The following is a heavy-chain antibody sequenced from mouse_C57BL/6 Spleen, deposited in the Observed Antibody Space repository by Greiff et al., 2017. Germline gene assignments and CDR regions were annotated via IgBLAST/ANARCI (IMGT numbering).Heavy chain of an antibody. D-gene: IGHD2-2*01. CDR2: INPNNGGT. V-gene: IGHV1-26*01. J-gene: IGHJ4*01. CDR3: ARYGYDHYAMDY. CDR1: GYTFTDYY. Sequence: EVKLQQSGPELVKPGASVKISCKASGYTFTDYYMNWVKQSHGKSLEWIGDINPNNGGTSYNQKFKGKATLTVDKSSSTAYMELRSLTSEDSAVYYCARYGYDHYAMDYWGQGTSVTVSS.